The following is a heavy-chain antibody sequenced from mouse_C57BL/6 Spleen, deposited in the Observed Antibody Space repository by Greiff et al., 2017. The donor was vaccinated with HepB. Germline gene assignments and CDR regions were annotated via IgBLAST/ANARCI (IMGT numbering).Heavy chain of an antibody. CDR2: IYPGDGDT. V-gene: IGHV1-82*01. J-gene: IGHJ3*01. CDR3: ARGGNYYGSSSAWFAY. Sequence: VQLQESGPELVKPGASVKISCKASGYAFSSSWMNWVKQRPGKGLEWIGRIYPGDGDTNYNGKFKGKATLTADKSSSTAYMQLSSLSSEDSAVYCCARGGNYYGSSSAWFAYWGQGALVTVSA. CDR1: GYAFSSSW. D-gene: IGHD1-1*01.